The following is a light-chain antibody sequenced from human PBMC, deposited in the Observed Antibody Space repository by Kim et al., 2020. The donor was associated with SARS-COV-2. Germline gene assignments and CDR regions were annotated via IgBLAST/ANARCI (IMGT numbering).Light chain of an antibody. CDR2: EDN. CDR3: QSYDSSNRV. J-gene: IGLJ3*02. CDR1: SGSIASNY. V-gene: IGLV6-57*04. Sequence: FMLTQPHSVSESPGKTVTISCTRSSGSIASNYVQWYQQRPGSAPTTVIYEDNQRPSGVHDRFSGSIDSSSNSASLTISGLKTEDEADYYCQSYDSSNRVFGGGTQLTVL.